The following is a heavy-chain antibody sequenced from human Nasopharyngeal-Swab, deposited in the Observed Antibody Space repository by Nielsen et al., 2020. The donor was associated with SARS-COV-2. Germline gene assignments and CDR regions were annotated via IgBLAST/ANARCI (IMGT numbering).Heavy chain of an antibody. V-gene: IGHV3-23*01. CDR2: ISGSGGST. Sequence: VRQAQGKGLEWVSAISGSGGSTYYADSVKGRFTISRDNSKSTLYLQMNSLRAEDTAVYYCAKLSPYYYGSGSSHDAFDIWGQGTMVTVSS. D-gene: IGHD3-10*01. J-gene: IGHJ3*02. CDR3: AKLSPYYYGSGSSHDAFDI.